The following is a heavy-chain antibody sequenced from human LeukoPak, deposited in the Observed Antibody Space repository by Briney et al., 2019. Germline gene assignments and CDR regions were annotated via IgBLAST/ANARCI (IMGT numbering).Heavy chain of an antibody. Sequence: GGSLRLSCAASGFTFSSYGMHWARQAPGKGLERVAVISYDGSNKYYADSVKGRFTISRDNSKNTLYLQMNSLRAEDTAVYYCAKGPWRYCSGGSCYPGEYWGQGTLVTVSS. CDR3: AKGPWRYCSGGSCYPGEY. V-gene: IGHV3-30*18. J-gene: IGHJ4*02. D-gene: IGHD2-15*01. CDR1: GFTFSSYG. CDR2: ISYDGSNK.